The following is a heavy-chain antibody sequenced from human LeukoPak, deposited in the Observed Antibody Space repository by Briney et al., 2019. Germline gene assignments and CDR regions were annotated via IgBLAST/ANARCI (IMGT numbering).Heavy chain of an antibody. D-gene: IGHD1-1*01. CDR1: GGSISSYY. Sequence: PSETLSLTCTVSGGSISSYYWSWIRQPAGKGLEWIGRIYTSGSTNYSPSLKSRVTMSVDTSKNQFSLKLSSVTAADTAVYYCAREADWNDAFDIWGQWTMVTVSS. CDR3: AREADWNDAFDI. V-gene: IGHV4-4*07. J-gene: IGHJ3*02. CDR2: IYTSGST.